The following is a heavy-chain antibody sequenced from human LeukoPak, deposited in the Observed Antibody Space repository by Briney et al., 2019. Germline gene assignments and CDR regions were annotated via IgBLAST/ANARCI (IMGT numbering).Heavy chain of an antibody. Sequence: PSGTLSLTCTVSGASIRSSTYYWGWVRQPPGKGLEYVGSDYYSGTASYNPSLKSRLTISVDTSKNQFSLKLSSVTATDTAMYYCVRHFYYFDTSGYSNFDSWGQGSLVTVSS. CDR2: DYYSGTA. D-gene: IGHD3-22*01. CDR1: GASIRSSTYY. CDR3: VRHFYYFDTSGYSNFDS. V-gene: IGHV4-39*01. J-gene: IGHJ4*02.